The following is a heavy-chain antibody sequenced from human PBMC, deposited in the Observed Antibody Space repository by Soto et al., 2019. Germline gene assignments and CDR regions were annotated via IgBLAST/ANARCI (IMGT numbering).Heavy chain of an antibody. D-gene: IGHD3-3*01. CDR2: IYPGDSDT. CDR3: ASVNFWNGPYYYYMDV. J-gene: IGHJ6*03. CDR1: GYSFTSYW. Sequence: GESLKISCKGSGYSFTSYWIGWVRQMPGKGLEWMGIIYPGDSDTRYSPSFQGQVTISADKSISTAYLQWSSLKASDTAMYYCASVNFWNGPYYYYMDVWGKGTTVTVSS. V-gene: IGHV5-51*01.